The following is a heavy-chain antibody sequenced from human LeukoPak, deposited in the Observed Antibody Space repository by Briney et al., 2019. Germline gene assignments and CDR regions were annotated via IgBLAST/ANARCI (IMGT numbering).Heavy chain of an antibody. D-gene: IGHD3-3*01. CDR1: GFTFSSYA. Sequence: GRSLRLSCAASGFTFSSYAMHWVRQAPGKGLEWVAVISYDGSNKYYADSVKGRFTISRDNAKNSLYLQMNSLRAEDTAVYYCARDTPAVTIFGVVTTYGDYWGQGTLVTVSS. CDR3: ARDTPAVTIFGVVTTYGDY. J-gene: IGHJ4*02. V-gene: IGHV3-30-3*01. CDR2: ISYDGSNK.